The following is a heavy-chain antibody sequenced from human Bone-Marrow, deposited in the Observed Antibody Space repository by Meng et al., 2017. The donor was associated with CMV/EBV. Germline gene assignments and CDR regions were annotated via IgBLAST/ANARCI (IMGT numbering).Heavy chain of an antibody. V-gene: IGHV1-69*06. J-gene: IGHJ5*02. CDR3: ARALGWNYYYWFDP. D-gene: IGHD1-7*01. CDR1: GGTFSSYD. Sequence: AGGTFSSYDISWVRQAPGQGLEWMGGIIPIFGTANYAQKFQGRVTITADKSTSTAYMELSSLRSEDTAVYYCARALGWNYYYWFDPWGQGTLVTVSS. CDR2: IIPIFGTA.